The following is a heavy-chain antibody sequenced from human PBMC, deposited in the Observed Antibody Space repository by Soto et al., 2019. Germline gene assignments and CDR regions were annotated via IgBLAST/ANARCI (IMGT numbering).Heavy chain of an antibody. J-gene: IGHJ6*03. D-gene: IGHD6-19*01. CDR2: IPGSGDVT. Sequence: PGGSLRLSCAASGLSVTNYGMSWVRQAPGRGLEWVSTIPGSGDVTYYADSVKGRFTISRDNSKNTVNLQLDSLRVEDTAVYFCLKETSTGWGYMDVWGRGTTVTVSS. CDR1: GLSVTNYG. CDR3: LKETSTGWGYMDV. V-gene: IGHV3-23*01.